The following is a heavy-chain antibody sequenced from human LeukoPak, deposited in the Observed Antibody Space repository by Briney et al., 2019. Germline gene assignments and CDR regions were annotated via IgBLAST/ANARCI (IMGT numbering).Heavy chain of an antibody. J-gene: IGHJ5*02. D-gene: IGHD3-22*01. CDR3: ARVVGFYDSSAFDL. CDR1: GGSISSYY. CDR2: VYYTGST. V-gene: IGHV4-59*01. Sequence: SETLSLTCTVSGGSISSYYWSWIRQPPGKGLEWIGYVYYTGSTNYNPSINSRVTMSIDTSKNQFSLRLSSVTAADTAVYYCARVVGFYDSSAFDLWGQGTLVTVSS.